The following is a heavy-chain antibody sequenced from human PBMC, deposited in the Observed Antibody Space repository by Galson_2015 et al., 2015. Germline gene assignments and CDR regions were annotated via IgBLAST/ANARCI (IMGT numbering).Heavy chain of an antibody. V-gene: IGHV2-5*01. CDR3: VHQYNWNDPRLDS. CDR2: IYWNDDN. CDR1: GFLLSSAGVG. D-gene: IGHD1-20*01. Sequence: PALVKPTQPLTLTCDFTGFLLSSAGVGVGWVRQPPGRALEWLALIYWNDDNFYSPSLKSRLTITKDTSKNRVVLTVTNVDPVDTATYYCVHQYNWNDPRLDSWGQGTLVTVSS. J-gene: IGHJ4*02.